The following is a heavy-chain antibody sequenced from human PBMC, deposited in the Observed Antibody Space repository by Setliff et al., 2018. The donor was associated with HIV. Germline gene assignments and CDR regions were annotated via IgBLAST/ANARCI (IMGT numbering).Heavy chain of an antibody. Sequence: SETLSLTCTVSGGSISNNSYYWGWVRQPPGKGPEWLGSIYYSGSTSYNPSLKSRVTISVDTSKNQFSLKLSSVTAADTAVYFCARGPLYCSGGNCYLYYFDYWGQGTLVTVSS. V-gene: IGHV4-39*01. CDR3: ARGPLYCSGGNCYLYYFDY. CDR1: GGSISNNSYY. CDR2: IYYSGST. D-gene: IGHD2-15*01. J-gene: IGHJ4*02.